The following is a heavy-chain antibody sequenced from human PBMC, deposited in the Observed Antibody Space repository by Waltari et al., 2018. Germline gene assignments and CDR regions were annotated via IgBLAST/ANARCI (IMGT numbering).Heavy chain of an antibody. D-gene: IGHD5-12*01. V-gene: IGHV4-34*02. CDR3: ARPTYGGYNY. CDR1: GGSFRGYY. J-gene: IGHJ4*02. CDR2: MNHDGDT. Sequence: QVQIQQWGAGLLKPSETLSLTSAVSGGSFRGYYWRWMRQSTGKGLEWLGAMNHDGDTNYNTSLESRVTISVDTSKNQLSLNLTSVTGADTAVYYCARPTYGGYNYWGQGTLVTVSS.